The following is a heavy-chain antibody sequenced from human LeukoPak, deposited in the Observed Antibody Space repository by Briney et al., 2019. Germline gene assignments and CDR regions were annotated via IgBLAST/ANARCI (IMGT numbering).Heavy chain of an antibody. V-gene: IGHV3-23*01. CDR3: AKPSGEGYYYYYMDV. D-gene: IGHD3-16*01. J-gene: IGHJ6*03. CDR2: ISGSGGSK. CDR1: GFTFSSYA. Sequence: QPGGSLRLSCAASGFTFSSYAMNWVRQAPGKGLEWVSTISGSGGSKYYADSVKGRFTISRDNFKNTLYLQMNSLRGEDTAVYYCAKPSGEGYYYYYMDVWGKGTTVTVSS.